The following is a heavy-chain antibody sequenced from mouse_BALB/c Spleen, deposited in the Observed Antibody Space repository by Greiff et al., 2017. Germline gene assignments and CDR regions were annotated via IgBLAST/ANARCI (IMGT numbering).Heavy chain of an antibody. CDR3: ARPRDYAMDY. Sequence: EVNVVESGGGLVKPGGSLKLSCAASGFAFSSYDMSWVRQTPEKRLEWVAYISSGGGSTYYPDTVKGRFTISRDNAKNTLYLQMSSLKSEDTAMYYCARPRDYAMDYWGQGTSVTVSS. CDR2: ISSGGGST. CDR1: GFAFSSYD. V-gene: IGHV5-12-1*01. J-gene: IGHJ4*01.